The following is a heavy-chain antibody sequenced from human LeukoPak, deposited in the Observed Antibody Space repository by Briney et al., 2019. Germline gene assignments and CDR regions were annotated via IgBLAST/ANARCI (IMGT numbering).Heavy chain of an antibody. CDR2: MYLSGTT. D-gene: IGHD1-26*01. CDR3: AGLVGRYNSGLYYYYFDY. CDR1: GDSINSLDL. V-gene: IGHV4-4*02. Sequence: SETLSLTCTVSGDSINSLDLWSWVRQPPGKGLEWIGEMYLSGTTHSNPSVKSRVTISIDKSKSQFFLNLNSVTAADTAVYYCAGLVGRYNSGLYYYYFDYWGQGTLVTVSS. J-gene: IGHJ4*02.